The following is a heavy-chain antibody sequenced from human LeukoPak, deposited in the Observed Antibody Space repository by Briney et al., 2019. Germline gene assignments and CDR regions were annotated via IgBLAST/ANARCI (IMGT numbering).Heavy chain of an antibody. CDR3: ARDLLIRGVTPLGY. Sequence: SVKVSCKASGYTFTSYGISWVRQAPGQGLEWMGWISAYNGNTNYAQKLQGRVTMTTDTSTSTAYMELRSLRSDDTAVYYCARDLLIRGVTPLGYWGQGTLVTVSS. D-gene: IGHD3-10*01. V-gene: IGHV1-18*01. J-gene: IGHJ4*02. CDR2: ISAYNGNT. CDR1: GYTFTSYG.